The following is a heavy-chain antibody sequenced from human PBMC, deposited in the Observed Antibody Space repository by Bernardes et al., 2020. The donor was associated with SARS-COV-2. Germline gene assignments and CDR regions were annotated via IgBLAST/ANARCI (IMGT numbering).Heavy chain of an antibody. V-gene: IGHV3-7*03. CDR3: TRDQQGSRLYSSDD. CDR1: GFTFTDYW. D-gene: IGHD1-26*01. J-gene: IGHJ4*02. Sequence: GGSLRLSRAASGFTFTDYWMSWVRQAPGKGLEWVANINQDGSKKYYVASVKGRFTISRDSAKNSLYLQMNSLRADDTALYYCTRDQQGSRLYSSDDWGQGTLVTVSS. CDR2: INQDGSKK.